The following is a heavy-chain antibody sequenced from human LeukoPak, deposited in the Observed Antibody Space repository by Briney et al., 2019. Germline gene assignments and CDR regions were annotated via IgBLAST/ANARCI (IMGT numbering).Heavy chain of an antibody. J-gene: IGHJ6*02. CDR2: IWYDGSNK. D-gene: IGHD3-10*01. CDR3: ARALGFGELLSYYYYYDMDV. Sequence: GGSLRLSCAASGFTFSSYGMHWVRQAPGKGLKWVAVIWYDGSNKYYADSVKGRFTISRDNSKNTLYLQMNSLRAEDTAVYYCARALGFGELLSYYYYYDMDVWGQGTTVTVSS. CDR1: GFTFSSYG. V-gene: IGHV3-33*01.